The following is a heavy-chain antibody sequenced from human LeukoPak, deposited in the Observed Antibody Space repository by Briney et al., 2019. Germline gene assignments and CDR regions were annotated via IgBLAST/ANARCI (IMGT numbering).Heavy chain of an antibody. CDR2: INHSGST. CDR1: GGSFSGYY. Sequence: SETLSLTCAVYGGSFSGYYWSWIRQPPGKGLEWIGEINHSGSTNYNPSLKSRVTISVDTSKNQFSLRLSSVTAADTAVYYCARAGWDYYDSSGYSYPTFDYWGQGTLVTVSS. V-gene: IGHV4-34*01. J-gene: IGHJ4*02. CDR3: ARAGWDYYDSSGYSYPTFDY. D-gene: IGHD3-22*01.